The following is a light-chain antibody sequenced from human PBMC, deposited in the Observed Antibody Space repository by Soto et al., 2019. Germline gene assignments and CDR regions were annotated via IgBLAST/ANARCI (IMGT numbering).Light chain of an antibody. CDR1: RSISSSY. Sequence: DIWLTQSPGALSLSPGEMATLSCRSSRSISSSYLACYQPKPGHAPRLLISGASGRAHGIPDRVSGSGSGTDYTLTISRLDAEDFAVYYCHQYRSSLVYIFGQGT. CDR2: GAS. J-gene: IGKJ2*01. V-gene: IGKV3-20*01. CDR3: HQYRSSLVYI.